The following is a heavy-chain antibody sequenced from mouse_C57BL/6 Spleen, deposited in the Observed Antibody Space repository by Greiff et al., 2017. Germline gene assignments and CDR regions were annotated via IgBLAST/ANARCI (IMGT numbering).Heavy chain of an antibody. V-gene: IGHV3-6*01. CDR2: ISYDGSN. D-gene: IGHD1-1*01. J-gene: IGHJ3*01. CDR1: GYSITSGYY. CDR3: ASYYGSSYFPAWFAY. Sequence: EVQLLESGPGLVKPSQSLSLTCSVTGYSITSGYYWNWIRQFPGNKLEWMGYISYDGSNNYNPSLKNRISITRDTSKNQFFLKLNSVTTEDTATYYCASYYGSSYFPAWFAYWGQGTLVTVSA.